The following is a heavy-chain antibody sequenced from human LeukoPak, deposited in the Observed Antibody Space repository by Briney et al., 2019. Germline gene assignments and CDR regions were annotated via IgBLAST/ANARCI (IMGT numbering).Heavy chain of an antibody. V-gene: IGHV3-66*01. CDR2: IYSGGST. J-gene: IGHJ4*02. Sequence: GGSLRLSCAASGFTFSSYWMSWVRQAPGKGLEWVSVIYSGGSTYYAASVKGRFTISRDNSKTPLYLQMNSLRAEDTAVYYCASLYSSGWSYSDYWGQGTLVTVSS. D-gene: IGHD6-19*01. CDR1: GFTFSSYW. CDR3: ASLYSSGWSYSDY.